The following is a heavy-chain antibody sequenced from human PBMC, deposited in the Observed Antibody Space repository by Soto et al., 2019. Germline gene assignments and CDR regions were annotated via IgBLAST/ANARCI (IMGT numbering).Heavy chain of an antibody. V-gene: IGHV2-5*01. J-gene: IGHJ4*02. CDR2: IYWNDDK. D-gene: IGHD3-3*01. CDR3: ADSGVTIFGVVIGVYFDY. CDR1: GFSLSTSGVG. Sequence: QITLKESGPPLVKPTQTLTLTCTFSGFSLSTSGVGVGWIRQPPGKALEWLALIYWNDDKRYSPSLKSRLTITKDTSKNQVVLTMTNMDPVDTATYYCADSGVTIFGVVIGVYFDYWGQGTLVTVSS.